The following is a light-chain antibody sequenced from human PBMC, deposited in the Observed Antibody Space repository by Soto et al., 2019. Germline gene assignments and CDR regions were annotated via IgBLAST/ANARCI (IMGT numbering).Light chain of an antibody. CDR2: EVN. J-gene: IGLJ1*01. CDR1: SSDVGAYTS. V-gene: IGLV2-14*01. CDR3: SSYTSDNRDYV. Sequence: QPALTQPASVSGSPGQSITISCTGTSSDVGAYTSVSWYQHHPGKAPKVMIYEVNKRPSGISNRFSGSKSVNTASLTISGLQPEDEAHYYCSSYTSDNRDYVFGTGTKVTVL.